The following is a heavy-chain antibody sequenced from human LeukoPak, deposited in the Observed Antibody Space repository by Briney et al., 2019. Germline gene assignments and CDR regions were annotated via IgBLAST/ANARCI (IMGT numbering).Heavy chain of an antibody. V-gene: IGHV3-21*01. J-gene: IGHJ4*02. CDR2: IDSSSTYI. Sequence: GGSLRLSCAASGFTFSTYSMNWVRQAPGKGLEWVSSIDSSSTYIYYADSVKGRFTISRDNARNSLFLQMNSLRAEDTAVHYCARLMYYYGSGSSRASDYWGQGTLVTVSS. CDR3: ARLMYYYGSGSSRASDY. D-gene: IGHD3-10*01. CDR1: GFTFSTYS.